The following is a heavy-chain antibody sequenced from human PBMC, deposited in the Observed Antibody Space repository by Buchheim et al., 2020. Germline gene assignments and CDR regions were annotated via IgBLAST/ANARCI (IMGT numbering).Heavy chain of an antibody. D-gene: IGHD1-26*01. J-gene: IGHJ4*02. CDR1: GFTFNTYE. V-gene: IGHV3-48*03. CDR3: ARVGATYF. Sequence: EVHLVASGGGLVQPGGSLRLSCTGSGFTFNTYEMNWVRQAPGKGLEWVSYISGSGSVIDSADSVKGRFPISRDHAKTSLYLQMNSLRVEDTAVYYCARVGATYFWGQGTL. CDR2: ISGSGSVI.